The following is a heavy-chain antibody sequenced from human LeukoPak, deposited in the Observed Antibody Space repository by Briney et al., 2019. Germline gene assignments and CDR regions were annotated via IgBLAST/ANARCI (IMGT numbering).Heavy chain of an antibody. D-gene: IGHD1-14*01. CDR3: ARDIKRSRARWENLGFDP. CDR1: NYTFTNYG. Sequence: ASVKVSCKASNYTFTNYGISWVRQAPGQGLEWMGWISAYNGNTNYAQKRQGRVTMTTDTSTSTAYMELTSLRSDDTAVYYCARDIKRSRARWENLGFDPWGQGTLVTVSS. V-gene: IGHV1-18*01. J-gene: IGHJ5*02. CDR2: ISAYNGNT.